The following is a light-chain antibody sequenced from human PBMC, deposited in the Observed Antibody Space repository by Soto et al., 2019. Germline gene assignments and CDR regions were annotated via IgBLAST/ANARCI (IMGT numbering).Light chain of an antibody. CDR2: AAS. J-gene: IGKJ1*01. CDR1: QRTSGW. V-gene: IGKV1-5*01. CDR3: QQYNSWPRT. Sequence: DIQMTQSPSTLSAFVGDRVTITCRASQRTSGWLAWYQQKPGKAPKLLISAASSLQSGVPRRFSGSGSGTDFTLIISSLQSEDFAVYYCQQYNSWPRTFGQGTKVDIK.